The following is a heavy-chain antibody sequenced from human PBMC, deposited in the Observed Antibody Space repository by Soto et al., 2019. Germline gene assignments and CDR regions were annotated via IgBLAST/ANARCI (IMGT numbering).Heavy chain of an antibody. CDR2: ISYDGSNK. CDR3: ARETTMIVVLDY. V-gene: IGHV3-30-3*01. J-gene: IGHJ4*02. CDR1: GLTFSSYA. Sequence: GGSLRLSCAASGLTFSSYAMHWVRQAPGKGLEWVAVISYDGSNKYYADSVKGRFTISRDNSKNTLYLQMNSLRAEDTAVYYCARETTMIVVLDYWGQGTLVTVSS. D-gene: IGHD3-22*01.